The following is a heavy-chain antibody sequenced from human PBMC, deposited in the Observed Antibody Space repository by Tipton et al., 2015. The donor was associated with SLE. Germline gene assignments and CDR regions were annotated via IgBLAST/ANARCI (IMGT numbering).Heavy chain of an antibody. CDR2: ISSSSSYI. CDR1: GGSISSYS. J-gene: IGHJ4*02. Sequence: LSLTCTVSGGSISSYSMNWVRQAPGKGLEWVSSISSSSSYIYYADSVKGRFTISRDNAKNSLYLQMNSLRAEDTAVYYCARDGEGGATPFDYWGQGTLVTVSS. CDR3: ARDGEGGATPFDY. D-gene: IGHD1-26*01. V-gene: IGHV3-21*03.